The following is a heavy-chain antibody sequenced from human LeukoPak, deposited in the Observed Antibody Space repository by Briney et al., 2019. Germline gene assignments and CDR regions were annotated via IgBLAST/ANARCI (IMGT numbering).Heavy chain of an antibody. J-gene: IGHJ3*02. CDR3: ARDQGIGDASDI. CDR1: GGAFSSYA. CDR2: INVILDTA. Sequence: GASVKVSRKASGGAFSSYAIIWVRQAPGQGLEWMGRINVILDTANYAQKFQGRVTITADISTSTSYMELSSLRSEDTAVYYCARDQGIGDASDIWGQGTMVTVSS. V-gene: IGHV1-69*04.